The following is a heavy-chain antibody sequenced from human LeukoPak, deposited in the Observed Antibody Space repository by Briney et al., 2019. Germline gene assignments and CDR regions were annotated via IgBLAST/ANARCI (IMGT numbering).Heavy chain of an antibody. CDR3: ARDLYSSGWYFDY. CDR1: RFTFDEYG. D-gene: IGHD6-19*01. CDR2: INWNGRSI. V-gene: IGHV3-20*04. J-gene: IGHJ4*02. Sequence: GGSLRLSCAASRFTFDEYGMSWVRQTAGKGLEWVSGINWNGRSIGYADSVKGRFTVSRDNAKSSLYLQMNSLRAEDTAVYYCARDLYSSGWYFDYWGQGTLVTVSS.